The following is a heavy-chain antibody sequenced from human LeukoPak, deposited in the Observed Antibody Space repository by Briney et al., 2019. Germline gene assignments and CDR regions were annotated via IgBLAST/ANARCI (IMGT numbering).Heavy chain of an antibody. CDR3: ARSGQTTVAYLD. V-gene: IGHV4-34*01. Sequence: PSETLSLTCAVNGGPFSAYNWSWIRQPPGKGLEWIGEINRSGSTNYNPSLKSRVAISVDTSKTQFSLKLTSVTAADTAVYYCARSGQTTVAYLDWGQGSLVTVSS. J-gene: IGHJ4*02. CDR1: GGPFSAYN. D-gene: IGHD4-11*01. CDR2: INRSGST.